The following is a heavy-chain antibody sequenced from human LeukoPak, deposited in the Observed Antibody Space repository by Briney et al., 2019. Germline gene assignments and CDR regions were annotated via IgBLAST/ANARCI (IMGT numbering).Heavy chain of an antibody. D-gene: IGHD3-3*01. J-gene: IGHJ4*02. CDR3: ARYRGGNYDFWIPPIY. CDR1: GGTFSSYA. CDR2: IIPIFGTA. Sequence: SVKVSCKASGGTFSSYAISWVRQAPGHGLEWMGGIIPIFGTANYAQKFQGRVTITTDESTSTAYMELSSLRSEDTAVYYCARYRGGNYDFWIPPIYWGQGTLVTVSS. V-gene: IGHV1-69*05.